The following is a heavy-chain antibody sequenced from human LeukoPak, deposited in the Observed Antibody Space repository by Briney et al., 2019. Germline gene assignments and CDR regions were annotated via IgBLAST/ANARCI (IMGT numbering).Heavy chain of an antibody. V-gene: IGHV3-33*06. J-gene: IGHJ4*02. CDR3: AKDLGDGYNYVFDY. D-gene: IGHD5-24*01. CDR1: GFTFSSYG. Sequence: GGSLRLSCAASGFTFSSYGMHWVRQAPGKGLEWVAVIWYDGSNKYYADSVKGRFTISRDNSKNTLYLQMNSLRAEDTAVYYCAKDLGDGYNYVFDYWGQGTLVTVSS. CDR2: IWYDGSNK.